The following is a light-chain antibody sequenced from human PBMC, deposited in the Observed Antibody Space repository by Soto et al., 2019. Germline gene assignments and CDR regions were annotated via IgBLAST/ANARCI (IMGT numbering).Light chain of an antibody. J-gene: IGKJ1*01. CDR3: QPYNNWPRT. V-gene: IGKV3-15*01. Sequence: EIVMTQSPATLSVSPGERATLSCRASQSVSSNLASYQQKPGQAPRLLIYGASTRATGIPARFSGSGSGTEFTLTISSLQSEDFAVYYCQPYNNWPRTFGQGTKVEIK. CDR1: QSVSSN. CDR2: GAS.